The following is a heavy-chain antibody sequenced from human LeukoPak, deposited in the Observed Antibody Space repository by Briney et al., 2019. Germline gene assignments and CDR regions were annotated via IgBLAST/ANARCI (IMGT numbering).Heavy chain of an antibody. J-gene: IGHJ4*02. D-gene: IGHD6-19*01. CDR3: GRGGWYKDY. CDR1: GGSISPYY. V-gene: IGHV4-59*01. CDR2: IYYNGNT. Sequence: SETLSLTCTVSGGSISPYYWSWIRQPPGKGLESIGYIYYNGNTNYNPSLRSRVTISVDTSKNQFSLRLSSVTAADTAVYYCGRGGWYKDYWDQGTLVTVSS.